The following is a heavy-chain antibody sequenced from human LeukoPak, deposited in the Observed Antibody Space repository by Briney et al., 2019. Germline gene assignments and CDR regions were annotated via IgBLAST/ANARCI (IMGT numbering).Heavy chain of an antibody. V-gene: IGHV3-73*01. J-gene: IGHJ4*02. CDR3: TRRSSDDSSGYYVH. Sequence: QPGGYTHLSCAGTGFTYSGYDMHWVRPAEGKGVEWVGHIRNNANIYSPPYSGSLKGSFTISRDDSKNTAYLQMNSLKTEDTAVYYCTRRSSDDSSGYYVHWGQGTLVTVSS. D-gene: IGHD3-22*01. CDR2: IRNNANIYSP. CDR1: GFTYSGYD.